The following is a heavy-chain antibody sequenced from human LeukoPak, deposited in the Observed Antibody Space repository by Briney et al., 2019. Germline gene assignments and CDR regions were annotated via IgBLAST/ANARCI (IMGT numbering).Heavy chain of an antibody. CDR2: ISSSGGNT. CDR3: AKDKGWGYSTYDFYGMDV. CDR1: GFTVSSNY. J-gene: IGHJ6*02. D-gene: IGHD1-26*01. Sequence: GGSLRLSCAASGFTVSSNYTSWVRQAPGRGLEWVSAISSSGGNTYYADSVKGRFTISRDNSKNTLYLQMNSLRAEDTAVYYCAKDKGWGYSTYDFYGMDVWGQGTTVTVSS. V-gene: IGHV3-23*01.